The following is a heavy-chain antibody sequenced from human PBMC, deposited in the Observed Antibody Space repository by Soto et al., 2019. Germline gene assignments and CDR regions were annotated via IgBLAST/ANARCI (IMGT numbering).Heavy chain of an antibody. V-gene: IGHV3-15*01. J-gene: IGHJ3*02. CDR3: TTDYYDSSGYAFDI. CDR2: IKSKTDGGTT. CDR1: GFTFSNAW. Sequence: GGSLRLSCAASGFTFSNAWMSWVRQASGKGLEWVGRIKSKTDGGTTDYAAPVKGRFTISRDDSKNTLYLQMNSLKTEDTTVYYFTTDYYDSSGYAFDIWGQGTRITVSS. D-gene: IGHD3-22*01.